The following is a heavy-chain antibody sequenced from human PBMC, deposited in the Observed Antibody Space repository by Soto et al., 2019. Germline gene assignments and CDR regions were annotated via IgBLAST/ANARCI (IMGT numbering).Heavy chain of an antibody. D-gene: IGHD3-22*01. CDR1: GFTFSSYS. CDR2: ISSSSSYI. J-gene: IGHJ4*02. CDR3: ARDLQNAPNYYDSSGCFDY. Sequence: GGSLRLSCAASGFTFSSYSMNWVRQAPGKGLEWVSSISSSSSYIYYADSVKGRFTISRDNAKNSLYLQMNSLRAEDTAVYYCARDLQNAPNYYDSSGCFDYWGQGXLVTVYS. V-gene: IGHV3-21*01.